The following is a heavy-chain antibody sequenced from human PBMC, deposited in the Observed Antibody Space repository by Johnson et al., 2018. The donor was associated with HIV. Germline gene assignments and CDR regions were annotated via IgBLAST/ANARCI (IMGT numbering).Heavy chain of an antibody. Sequence: QEQLVESGGGVVQPGRSLRLSCAASGFTFRTYGMHWVRQAPGKGLEWVAVISFDGSNKYYADSVKGRFTISRDNSKNTLSLQMNSLRVEDTAVYYCAKPVVPAGDDLDMYEFAFYIWGQGTMVTVS. CDR3: AKPVVPAGDDLDMYEFAFYI. CDR1: GFTFRTYG. D-gene: IGHD2-2*01. CDR2: ISFDGSNK. J-gene: IGHJ3*02. V-gene: IGHV3-30*18.